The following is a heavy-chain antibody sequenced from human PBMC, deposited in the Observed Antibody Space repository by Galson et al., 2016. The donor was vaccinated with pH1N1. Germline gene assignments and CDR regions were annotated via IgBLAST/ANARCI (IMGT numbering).Heavy chain of an antibody. CDR1: GYIFTSDY. CDR2: IDPSNGGT. J-gene: IGHJ4*02. CDR3: IRDLGRLRDF. Sequence: SVKVSCKASGYIFTSDYFHWVRQAPGQGLEWMGVIDPSNGGTTLAQKLQSLVTMTRDTSPSTVYMELRGLKSEDTAVYYCIRDLGRLRDFWGQGTLVTVSS. D-gene: IGHD7-27*01. V-gene: IGHV1-46*03.